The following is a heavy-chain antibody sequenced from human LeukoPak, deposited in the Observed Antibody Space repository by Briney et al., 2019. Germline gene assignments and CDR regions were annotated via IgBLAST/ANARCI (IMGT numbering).Heavy chain of an antibody. CDR1: GYSIGSGYY. Sequence: SETLSLTCSFSGYSIGSGYYWGWIRQPPGQGLEWIGNIYHSGSTYYNPSLKSRVTISVDTSKNQFSLKLSSVTASDTAVYYCARASYYGSGNWFDPWGQGTLVTVSS. D-gene: IGHD3-10*01. CDR3: ARASYYGSGNWFDP. CDR2: IYHSGST. V-gene: IGHV4-38-2*01. J-gene: IGHJ5*02.